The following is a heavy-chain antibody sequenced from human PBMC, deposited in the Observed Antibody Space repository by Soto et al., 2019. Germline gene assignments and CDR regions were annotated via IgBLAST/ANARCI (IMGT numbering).Heavy chain of an antibody. CDR3: AKDPSRWLRWPTFDD. Sequence: HPGGSLRLSCAASGFAFSSYAIHWVRQAPGKGLEWVAVISSAGNSEYYGDSVRGRFSISRDNSKNTVYLQMNSLRAEDTAVYYCAKDPSRWLRWPTFDDWCQGILVTVSS. V-gene: IGHV3-30-3*01. J-gene: IGHJ4*02. CDR2: ISSAGNSE. CDR1: GFAFSSYA. D-gene: IGHD4-17*01.